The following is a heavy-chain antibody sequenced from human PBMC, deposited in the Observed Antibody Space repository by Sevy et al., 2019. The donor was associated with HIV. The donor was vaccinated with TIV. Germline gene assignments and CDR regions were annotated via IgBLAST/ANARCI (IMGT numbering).Heavy chain of an antibody. CDR3: ARTSRGIVVVAAAQHYYGMDV. Sequence: ASVKVSCKASGYTFTSYGMNWVRQAPGQGLEWMGWINTNTGNPTYAQGFTGRFVFSLDTSVSTAYLQCSSLKAEDTAIYYCARTSRGIVVVAAAQHYYGMDVWGQGTTVTVSS. D-gene: IGHD2-2*01. CDR1: GYTFTSYG. V-gene: IGHV7-4-1*02. J-gene: IGHJ6*02. CDR2: INTNTGNP.